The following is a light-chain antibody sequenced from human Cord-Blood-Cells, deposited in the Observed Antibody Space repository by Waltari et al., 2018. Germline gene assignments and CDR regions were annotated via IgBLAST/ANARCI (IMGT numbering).Light chain of an antibody. CDR3: SSYTSSSTLV. CDR1: SSDVGGYNY. Sequence: QSALTQPASVSGSPGQSITISCTGTSSDVGGYNYVSWYQQHQGKAPKLMIYDVSNRPSGVSKRCSGSKSGNTASLTISGLQAEDEADYYCSSYTSSSTLVFGGGTKLTVL. V-gene: IGLV2-14*01. J-gene: IGLJ2*01. CDR2: DVS.